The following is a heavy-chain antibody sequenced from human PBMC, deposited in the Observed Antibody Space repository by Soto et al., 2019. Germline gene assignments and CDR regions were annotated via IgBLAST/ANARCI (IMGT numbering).Heavy chain of an antibody. J-gene: IGHJ3*02. CDR3: ARVRVIRLLVWLYASGIDAFDI. V-gene: IGHV3-53*01. CDR2: VYSGGST. CDR1: GFTVSSNY. Sequence: EVQLVESGGGLIQPGGSLRLSCAASGFTVSSNYMSWVRQAPGKGLEWVSVVYSGGSTYYADSVKGRFTISRDNSKNSLNLQMNSLRAEDTAVYYCARVRVIRLLVWLYASGIDAFDIWGQGTMVTVS. D-gene: IGHD3-3*01.